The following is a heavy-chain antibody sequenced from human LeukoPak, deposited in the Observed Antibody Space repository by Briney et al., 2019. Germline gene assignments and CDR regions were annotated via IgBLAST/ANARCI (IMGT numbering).Heavy chain of an antibody. CDR1: GFTFSSYW. J-gene: IGHJ3*02. CDR2: IKQDGREK. D-gene: IGHD2-15*01. Sequence: GGSLRLSCAASGFTFSSYWMSWVRQAPGKGLEWVANIKQDGREKYYVDSVKGRFTISRDNAKNSLYLQMNSLRAEDTAVYYCARDGGGDIVVAFAFDIWGQGTMVTVSS. CDR3: ARDGGGDIVVAFAFDI. V-gene: IGHV3-7*05.